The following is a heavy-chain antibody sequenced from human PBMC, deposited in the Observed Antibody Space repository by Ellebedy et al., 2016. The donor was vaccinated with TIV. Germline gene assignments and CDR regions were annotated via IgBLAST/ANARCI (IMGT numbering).Heavy chain of an antibody. CDR3: AAARGHY. J-gene: IGHJ4*02. CDR1: GYSFTSYW. V-gene: IGHV3-7*02. Sequence: GESLKISXKGSGYSFTSYWIGWVRQMPGKGLEWVAIINHDMSVKHYLDSVKGRFTISRDIAKNSLSLQMNSLRADDTARYYCAAARGHYWGQGILVTVSS. D-gene: IGHD3-10*01. CDR2: INHDMSVK.